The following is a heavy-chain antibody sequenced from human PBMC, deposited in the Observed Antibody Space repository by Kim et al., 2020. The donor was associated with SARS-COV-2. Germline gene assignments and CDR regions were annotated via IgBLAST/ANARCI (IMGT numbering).Heavy chain of an antibody. CDR1: GGSISSYY. CDR2: IYYSGST. CDR3: AREGRIAAAGTRSVGRVIDY. D-gene: IGHD6-13*01. Sequence: SETLSLTCTVSGGSISSYYWSWIRQPPGKGLEWIGYIYYSGSTNYNPSLKSRVTISVDTSKNQFSLKLSSVTAADTAVYYCAREGRIAAAGTRSVGRVIDYWGQGTLVTVSS. J-gene: IGHJ4*02. V-gene: IGHV4-59*01.